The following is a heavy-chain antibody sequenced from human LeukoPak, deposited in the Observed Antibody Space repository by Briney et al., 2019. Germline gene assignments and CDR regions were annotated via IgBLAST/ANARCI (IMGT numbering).Heavy chain of an antibody. J-gene: IGHJ4*02. CDR2: IHPNSGGT. V-gene: IGHV1-2*02. CDR1: GYTFTGYY. CDR3: ARDPSYYYDSRSLSYYFDY. D-gene: IGHD3-22*01. Sequence: ASVEVSCKASGYTFTGYYMHWVRLAPGQGLEWMGWIHPNSGGTNYAQKFQGRVTMTRDTSISTAYMELSGLRSDDTAVYYCARDPSYYYDSRSLSYYFDYWGQGTLVTVSS.